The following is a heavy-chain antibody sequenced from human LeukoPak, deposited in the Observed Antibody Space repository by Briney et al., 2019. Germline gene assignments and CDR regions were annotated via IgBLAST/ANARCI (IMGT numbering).Heavy chain of an antibody. D-gene: IGHD1-14*01. Sequence: GESLRISGKGSGYIFSSYWISWVRQMPGKGLEWMGRIDPSDSYTNYSPSFQGHVTISADKSINTAYLQWSNLKASDTAMYFCARHTGTWYYWGQGTLVTVSS. CDR1: GYIFSSYW. V-gene: IGHV5-10-1*01. CDR2: IDPSDSYT. J-gene: IGHJ4*02. CDR3: ARHTGTWYY.